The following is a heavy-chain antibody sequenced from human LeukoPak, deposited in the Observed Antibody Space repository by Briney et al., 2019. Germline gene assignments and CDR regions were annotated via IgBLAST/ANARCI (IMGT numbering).Heavy chain of an antibody. Sequence: GGSLRLSCAASEFTFSSYAMHWVRQAPGKGLEWVSAISGSGDNTYYADSVKGRFTVSRDNSKNTLYVQMKSLRAEDTAVYYCAKDFVVVPGNVNYFDYWGQGTLVTVSS. V-gene: IGHV3-23*01. CDR3: AKDFVVVPGNVNYFDY. CDR1: EFTFSSYA. J-gene: IGHJ4*02. CDR2: ISGSGDNT. D-gene: IGHD2-21*02.